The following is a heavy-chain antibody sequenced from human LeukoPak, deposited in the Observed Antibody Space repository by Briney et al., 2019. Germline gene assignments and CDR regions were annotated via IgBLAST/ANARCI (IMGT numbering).Heavy chain of an antibody. CDR2: IYYSGST. CDR3: AREMYSSGWYADS. CDR1: GGSISSYY. D-gene: IGHD6-19*01. V-gene: IGHV4-59*01. J-gene: IGHJ5*01. Sequence: SETLSLTCTASGGSISSYYWSWIRQPPGKGLGWIGYIYYSGSTNYNPSLKSRVTISVDTSKNQFSLKLSSVTAADTAVYYCAREMYSSGWYADSWGQGTLVTVST.